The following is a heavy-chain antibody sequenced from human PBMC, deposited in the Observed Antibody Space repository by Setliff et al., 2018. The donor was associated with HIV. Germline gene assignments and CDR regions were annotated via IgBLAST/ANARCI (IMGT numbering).Heavy chain of an antibody. J-gene: IGHJ3*01. CDR1: GGSFSSSTYS. CDR2: IHSSGTT. D-gene: IGHD3-3*01. Sequence: SETLSLTCPVSGGSFSSSTYSWGWLRQPPGMGLEWIGSIHSSGTTYYNPSLKSRVAISVDTSRSQFSLKLRSVTAADTAVYYCARHKTNYDFYAFDVWGQGTMVTVSS. V-gene: IGHV4-39*01. CDR3: ARHKTNYDFYAFDV.